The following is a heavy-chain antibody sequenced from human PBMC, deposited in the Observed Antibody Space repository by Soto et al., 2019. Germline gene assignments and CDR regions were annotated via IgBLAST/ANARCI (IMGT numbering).Heavy chain of an antibody. CDR2: IYPGDSDT. J-gene: IGHJ4*02. V-gene: IGHV5-51*01. CDR1: GYSFTSYW. D-gene: IGHD3-3*01. Sequence: PGESLKISCKGSGYSFTSYWIGWVRQMPGKGLEWMGIIYPGDSDTRYSPSFQGQVTISADKSISTAYLQWSSLKASDTAMYYCARLTRITIFGVVTKSDDDFDYWGQGTLVTVSS. CDR3: ARLTRITIFGVVTKSDDDFDY.